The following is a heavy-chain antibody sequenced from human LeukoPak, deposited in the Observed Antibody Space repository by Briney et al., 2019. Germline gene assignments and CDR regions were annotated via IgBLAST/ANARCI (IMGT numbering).Heavy chain of an antibody. CDR1: GFSFGNFW. CDR2: MKGDASLI. V-gene: IGHV3-7*01. CDR3: ARLFGGVTTFDY. J-gene: IGHJ4*02. D-gene: IGHD2-8*02. Sequence: GGSLRLSCAASGFSFGNFWMSWDRQAPGRGLQWVASMKGDASLIYYVDSVKGRFTISRDNARNSLYMQMNSLRVEDTAVYYCARLFGGVTTFDYWGQGALVTVSS.